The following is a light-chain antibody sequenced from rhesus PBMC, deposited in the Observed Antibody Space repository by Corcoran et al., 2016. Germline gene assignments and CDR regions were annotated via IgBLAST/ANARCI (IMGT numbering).Light chain of an antibody. CDR1: SSVSTS. J-gene: IGKJ4*01. Sequence: EIVLTQSPTSMAVSQGERVTISCTASSSVSTSYLHWYQQKPGFPPRLLVYRTSSLASGVPARFIGSGSGTSYTLTISSMEAEDAANYYCQQGNSIPLTFGGGTKVEIK. CDR3: QQGNSIPLT. CDR2: RTS. V-gene: IGKV3-42*01.